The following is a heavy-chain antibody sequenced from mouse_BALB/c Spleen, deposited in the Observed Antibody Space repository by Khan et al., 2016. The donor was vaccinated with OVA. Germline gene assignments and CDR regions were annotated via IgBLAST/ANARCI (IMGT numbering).Heavy chain of an antibody. CDR2: IDPANGNT. J-gene: IGHJ3*01. Sequence: EVQLQQSGAELVKPGASVKLSCTASGFNIKDTYMHWVKQRPEQGLEWIGRIDPANGNTKYDPKFQGKATLTVDTSSNTAYLQLSSLTSEDTVVYYCARDYWDVFAYWGQGTLVTVSA. D-gene: IGHD4-1*01. V-gene: IGHV14-3*02. CDR1: GFNIKDTY. CDR3: ARDYWDVFAY.